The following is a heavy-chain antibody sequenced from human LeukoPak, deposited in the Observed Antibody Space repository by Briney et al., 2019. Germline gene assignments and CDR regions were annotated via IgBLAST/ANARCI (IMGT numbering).Heavy chain of an antibody. D-gene: IGHD3-9*01. CDR3: ARGVLRYFDWLPEGDAFDI. Sequence: PSETLSLTCTVSGGSISSYYWSWIRQPPGKGLEWIGYIYYSGSTNYNPSLKSRVTISVDTSKNQFSLKLSSVTAADTAVYYCARGVLRYFDWLPEGDAFDIWGQGTMVTVSS. V-gene: IGHV4-59*08. CDR1: GGSISSYY. CDR2: IYYSGST. J-gene: IGHJ3*02.